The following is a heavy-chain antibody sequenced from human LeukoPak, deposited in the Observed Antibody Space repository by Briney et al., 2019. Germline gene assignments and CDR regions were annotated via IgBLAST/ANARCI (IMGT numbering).Heavy chain of an antibody. D-gene: IGHD2-21*02. V-gene: IGHV3-74*01. J-gene: IGHJ4*01. CDR1: KFNFFSYG. Sequence: PAGGSLRLSCVASKFNFFSYGMQWVRQAPGKGLVWVSRIFTDGSTTSYADSVKGRFTISRDNARNTLHLQMNSLRVEDTAVYYCARELPREVTLDYWGQGTLVTVSP. CDR2: IFTDGSTT. CDR3: ARELPREVTLDY.